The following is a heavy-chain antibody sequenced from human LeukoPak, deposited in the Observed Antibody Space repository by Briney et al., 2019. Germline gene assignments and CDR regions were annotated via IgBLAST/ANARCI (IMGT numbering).Heavy chain of an antibody. V-gene: IGHV3-23*01. J-gene: IGHJ4*02. D-gene: IGHD5-12*01. CDR2: ISASGGST. CDR1: GFTFSSYA. Sequence: PGGSLRLSCAASGFTFSSYAMSWVRQAPGKGLEWVPAISASGGSTFYADSVKGRFTISRDNSQNTLYLQMNSLRAEDTALYYCAKGRGYSGYDFFDYWGQGTLVTVSS. CDR3: AKGRGYSGYDFFDY.